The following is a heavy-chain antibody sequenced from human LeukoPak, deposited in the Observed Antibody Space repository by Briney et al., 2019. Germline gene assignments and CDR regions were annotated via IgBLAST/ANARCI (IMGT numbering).Heavy chain of an antibody. Sequence: KPSETLSLTCSVSGGSMINNYWGWIRQPPGKGLEWIGYISYTGSTSVTPSLKSRVNIFLETPRNQFSLEVSSVIAADTAVYYCARVPSADHANGYYTGGFYYMDVWGKGTTVTVSS. CDR2: ISYTGST. CDR1: GGSMINNY. D-gene: IGHD4-17*01. J-gene: IGHJ6*03. V-gene: IGHV4-59*08. CDR3: ARVPSADHANGYYTGGFYYMDV.